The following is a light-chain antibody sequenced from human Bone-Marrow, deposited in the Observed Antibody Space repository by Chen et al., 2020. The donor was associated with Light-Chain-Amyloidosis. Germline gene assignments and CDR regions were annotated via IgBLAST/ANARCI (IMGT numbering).Light chain of an antibody. V-gene: IGKV1-5*03. J-gene: IGKJ4*01. Sequence: DIQMTQSPSTLSASVGDRVTITCRASQSISSWLAWYQQKPWKAPKLLIYKASSLESGVPSRFSGSGSGTEFTLTISSLQPDDFATYYCQQYNSPSTFGGGTKVEIK. CDR3: QQYNSPST. CDR2: KAS. CDR1: QSISSW.